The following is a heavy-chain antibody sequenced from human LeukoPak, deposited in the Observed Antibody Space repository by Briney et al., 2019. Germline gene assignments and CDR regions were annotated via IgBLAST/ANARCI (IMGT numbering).Heavy chain of an antibody. Sequence: GGSLRLSCAASGFTFDDYAMHWVRQAPGKGLEWVSGISWNSGSIGYADSVKGRFTISRDNAKNSLYLQMNSLRAEDTALYYCAKDPNYDILTGYYDYWGQGTLVTVSS. CDR2: ISWNSGSI. V-gene: IGHV3-9*01. CDR3: AKDPNYDILTGYYDY. D-gene: IGHD3-9*01. CDR1: GFTFDDYA. J-gene: IGHJ4*02.